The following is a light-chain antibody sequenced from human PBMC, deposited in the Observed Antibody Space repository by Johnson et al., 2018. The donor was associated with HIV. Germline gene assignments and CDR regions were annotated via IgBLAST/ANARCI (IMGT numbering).Light chain of an antibody. Sequence: QPVLTQPPSVSAAPGQKVTISCSGSSSNIGNNYVSWYQHLPGTAPKLLIYENNKRPSGIPDRFSGSKSGTSATLAITGLQTGDEADYYCGTWDSSLMAFYVFGTGTKVTVL. V-gene: IGLV1-51*02. CDR1: SSNIGNNY. CDR3: GTWDSSLMAFYV. CDR2: ENN. J-gene: IGLJ1*01.